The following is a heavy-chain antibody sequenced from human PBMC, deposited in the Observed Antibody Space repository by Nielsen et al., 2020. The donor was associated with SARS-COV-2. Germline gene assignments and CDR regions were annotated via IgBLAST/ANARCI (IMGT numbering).Heavy chain of an antibody. Sequence: GGSLRLSCAASGFTFSSYGMHWVRQAPGKGLEWVAVISYDGSNKYYADSVEGRFTISRDNSKNTLYLQMNSLRAEDTAVYYCAALRFLEWLFYNPWGQGTLVTVSS. CDR2: ISYDGSNK. CDR1: GFTFSSYG. V-gene: IGHV3-30*03. J-gene: IGHJ5*02. D-gene: IGHD3-3*01. CDR3: AALRFLEWLFYNP.